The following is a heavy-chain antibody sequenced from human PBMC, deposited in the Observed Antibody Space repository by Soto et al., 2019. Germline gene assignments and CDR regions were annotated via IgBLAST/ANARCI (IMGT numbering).Heavy chain of an antibody. V-gene: IGHV3-33*01. Sequence: GGSLRLSCAASGFTFSSYGMHWVRQAPGKGLEWVAVIWYDGSNKYYADSVKGRFTISRDNSKNTLYLQMNSLRAEDTAVYYCARVRWGSSGKNYLSYYYYGMDVWGQGTTVTVSS. D-gene: IGHD6-19*01. CDR2: IWYDGSNK. CDR1: GFTFSSYG. J-gene: IGHJ6*02. CDR3: ARVRWGSSGKNYLSYYYYGMDV.